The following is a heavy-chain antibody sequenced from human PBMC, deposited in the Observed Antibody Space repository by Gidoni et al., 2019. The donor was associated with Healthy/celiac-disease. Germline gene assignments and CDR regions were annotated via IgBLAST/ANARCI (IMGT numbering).Heavy chain of an antibody. J-gene: IGHJ4*02. CDR1: GGSISSGSYY. CDR2: IYTSGST. V-gene: IGHV4-61*02. Sequence: QVQLQESGPGLVTPSQTLSLTCTVSGGSISSGSYYWSWIRQPAGKGLEWIGRIYTSGSTNYNPSLKSRVTISVDTSKNQFSLKLSSVTAADTAVYYCAVQSLWFGELLAFDYWGQGTLVTVSS. CDR3: AVQSLWFGELLAFDY. D-gene: IGHD3-10*01.